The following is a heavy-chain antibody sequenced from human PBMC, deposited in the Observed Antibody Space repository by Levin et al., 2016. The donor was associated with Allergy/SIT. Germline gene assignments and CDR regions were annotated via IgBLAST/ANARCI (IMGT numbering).Heavy chain of an antibody. Sequence: GESLKISCQGSGYRFTTYWIAWVRQMPGRGLEWMGIIYPGDSDTRYSPSFQGQVSISADKSISTAYLQWSSLKASDTAMYYCARRQVFATESSYNYAMDVWGQGTTVTVSS. CDR1: GYRFTTYW. J-gene: IGHJ6*02. D-gene: IGHD2-15*01. V-gene: IGHV5-51*01. CDR3: ARRQVFATESSYNYAMDV. CDR2: IYPGDSDT.